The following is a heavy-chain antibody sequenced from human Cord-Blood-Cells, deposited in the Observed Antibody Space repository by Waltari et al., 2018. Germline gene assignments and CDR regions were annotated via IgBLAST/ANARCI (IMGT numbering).Heavy chain of an antibody. CDR1: GGTFSRYA. CDR3: ASRGIAAAGTGYYYGMDV. V-gene: IGHV1-69*01. Sequence: QVQLVQSGAEVKKPGSSVKVSCKASGGTFSRYAISWVRQAPGQGLEWMGGIIPIFGTANYAQKFQGRVTITADESTSTAYMELSSLRSEDTAVYYCASRGIAAAGTGYYYGMDVWGQGTTVTVSS. D-gene: IGHD6-13*01. J-gene: IGHJ6*02. CDR2: IIPIFGTA.